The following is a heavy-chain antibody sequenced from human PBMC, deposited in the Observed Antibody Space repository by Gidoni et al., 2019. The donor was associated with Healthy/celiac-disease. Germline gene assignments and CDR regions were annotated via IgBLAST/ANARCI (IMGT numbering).Heavy chain of an antibody. Sequence: EVQLVESGGVFVQPGGSLRLTCSASGFTFRSYERNWVRQAPGKGLEWVSYISSSGSTIYYADSVKGRLTISRDNAKNSLYRQMNSLRAEDTAVYYCARVLSVCSGGSCSYFDYWGQGTLVTVSS. CDR3: ARVLSVCSGGSCSYFDY. CDR1: GFTFRSYE. J-gene: IGHJ4*02. V-gene: IGHV3-48*03. CDR2: ISSSGSTI. D-gene: IGHD2-15*01.